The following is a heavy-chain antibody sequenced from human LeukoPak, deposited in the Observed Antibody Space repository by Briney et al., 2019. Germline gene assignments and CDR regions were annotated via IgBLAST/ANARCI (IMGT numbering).Heavy chain of an antibody. Sequence: GGSLRLSCAAAGFTFSSDWMHWVRQAPGKGLVWVSRINREGSTTTYADSVKGRFTISRDNAKKTLYLEMNSLRDEDTAVYYCAREQSDAMSYWGQGTLVTVSS. D-gene: IGHD2-2*01. CDR2: INREGSTT. V-gene: IGHV3-74*03. CDR3: AREQSDAMSY. J-gene: IGHJ4*02. CDR1: GFTFSSDW.